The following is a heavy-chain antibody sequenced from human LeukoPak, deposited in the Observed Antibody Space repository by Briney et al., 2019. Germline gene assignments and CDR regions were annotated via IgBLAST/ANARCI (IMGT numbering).Heavy chain of an antibody. CDR3: ARGGAVAVADYYFDY. CDR2: IYSGGST. V-gene: IGHV3-66*01. CDR1: GGSISSYY. Sequence: PSETLSLTCTVSGGSISSYYWSWIRQPPGKGLEWVSVIYSGGSTSSADSVKGRFTISRDNSKNTLYLQMNNLRVEDTAVYYCARGGAVAVADYYFDYWGQGTLVTVSS. D-gene: IGHD6-19*01. J-gene: IGHJ4*02.